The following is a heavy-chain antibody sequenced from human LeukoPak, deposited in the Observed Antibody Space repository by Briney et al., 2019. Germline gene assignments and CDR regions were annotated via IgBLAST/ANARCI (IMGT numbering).Heavy chain of an antibody. CDR2: IKQDGSEK. V-gene: IGHV3-7*01. CDR1: GFTFSSYW. Sequence: GGSLRLSCAASGFTFSSYWMSWVPQAPGKGLEGVANIKQDGSEKYYVDSVKGRFTISRDNAKNSLYLQMNSLRAEDTAVYYCARDGSSSSYYYYMDVWGKGTTVTVSS. J-gene: IGHJ6*03. D-gene: IGHD6-6*01. CDR3: ARDGSSSSYYYYMDV.